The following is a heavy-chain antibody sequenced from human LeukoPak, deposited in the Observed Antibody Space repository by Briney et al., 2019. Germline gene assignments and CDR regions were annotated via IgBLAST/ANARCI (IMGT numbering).Heavy chain of an antibody. CDR1: GASISSFY. J-gene: IGHJ5*02. CDR3: AREDRYGGNSDP. CDR2: INYSGST. D-gene: IGHD4-23*01. V-gene: IGHV4-59*01. Sequence: SETLSLTCTISGASISSFYWSWIRQPPGKGLEWIGCINYSGSTNYNPSLKSRVTISVDTSKNQFSLKLSSVTAADTAVYYCAREDRYGGNSDPWGQGTLVTVSS.